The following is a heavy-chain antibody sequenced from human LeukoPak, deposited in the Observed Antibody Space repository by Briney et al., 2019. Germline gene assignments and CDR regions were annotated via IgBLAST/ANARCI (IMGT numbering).Heavy chain of an antibody. D-gene: IGHD4-17*01. CDR1: GFTFSSYG. V-gene: IGHV3-30*18. CDR2: ISYDGSNK. J-gene: IGHJ6*02. CDR3: AKVANYGDPRYYGMDV. Sequence: GGSLRLSCAASGFTFSSYGMHWVRQAPGKGLEWVAVISYDGSNKYYADSVKGRFTISRDNSKNTLYLQMNSLGADDTAVYYCAKVANYGDPRYYGMDVWGQGTTVTVSS.